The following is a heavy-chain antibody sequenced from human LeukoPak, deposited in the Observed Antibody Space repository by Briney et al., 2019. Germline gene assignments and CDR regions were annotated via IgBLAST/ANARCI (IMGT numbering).Heavy chain of an antibody. Sequence: ASVKVSCKASGYTFTSYAMNWVRQAPGQGLEWMGWINTNTGNPTYAQGFTGRFVFSLDTSVSTAYLQISSLKAEDTAVYYCARRMRGWFGDYCYYMDVWGKGTTVTVSS. V-gene: IGHV7-4-1*02. J-gene: IGHJ6*03. D-gene: IGHD3-10*01. CDR2: INTNTGNP. CDR1: GYTFTSYA. CDR3: ARRMRGWFGDYCYYMDV.